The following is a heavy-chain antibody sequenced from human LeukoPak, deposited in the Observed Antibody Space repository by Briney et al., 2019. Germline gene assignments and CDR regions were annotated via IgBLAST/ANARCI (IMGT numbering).Heavy chain of an antibody. Sequence: ASVKVSCKASGYTFTGYYMHWVRQAPGQGLEWMGWINPNTGGTNYAQNFHGRVTMTRGTSISTAYMELSRLRSDDTAVYYCAREGSSGWSKYGMDVWGQGTTVTVSS. J-gene: IGHJ6*02. CDR1: GYTFTGYY. CDR2: INPNTGGT. CDR3: AREGSSGWSKYGMDV. D-gene: IGHD6-19*01. V-gene: IGHV1-2*02.